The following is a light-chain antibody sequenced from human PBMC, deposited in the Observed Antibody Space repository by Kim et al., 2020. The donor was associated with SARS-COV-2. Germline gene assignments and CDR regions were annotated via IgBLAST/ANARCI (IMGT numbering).Light chain of an antibody. V-gene: IGKV1-17*03. CDR3: LQHNTYPRT. CDR1: QAIGNS. J-gene: IGKJ1*01. CDR2: AAS. Sequence: ASVGDRVTITCRATQAIGNSLARFQQKPGKVPKRLIFAASNLESGVPSRFSGSGSGTEFTLTISSLHPEDFATYYCLQHNTYPRTFGQGTKVDIK.